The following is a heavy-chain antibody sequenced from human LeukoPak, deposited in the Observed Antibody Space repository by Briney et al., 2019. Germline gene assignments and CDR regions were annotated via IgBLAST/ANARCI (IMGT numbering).Heavy chain of an antibody. Sequence: VASVKVSCKASGYTFTSYDINWVRQATGQGLEWMGWMNPNSGNTGYAQKFQGRVTMTRDTSISTAYMELSRLRSDDTAVYYCARDHSSWIDYWGQGTLVTVSS. CDR3: ARDHSSWIDY. CDR1: GYTFTSYD. J-gene: IGHJ4*02. D-gene: IGHD6-13*01. CDR2: MNPNSGNT. V-gene: IGHV1-8*01.